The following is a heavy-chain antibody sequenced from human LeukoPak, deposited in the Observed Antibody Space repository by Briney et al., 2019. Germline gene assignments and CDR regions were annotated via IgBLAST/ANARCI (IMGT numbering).Heavy chain of an antibody. J-gene: IGHJ5*02. Sequence: SETPSPTCAVYGGSLSGYYWSWIRQPPGKGLEWIGEINHSGSTNYNPSLKSRVTISVDTSKNQFSLKLSSVTAADTAVYYCARVPGYSSRTNWFDPWGQGTLVTVSS. CDR3: ARVPGYSSRTNWFDP. V-gene: IGHV4-34*01. CDR1: GGSLSGYY. D-gene: IGHD6-13*01. CDR2: INHSGST.